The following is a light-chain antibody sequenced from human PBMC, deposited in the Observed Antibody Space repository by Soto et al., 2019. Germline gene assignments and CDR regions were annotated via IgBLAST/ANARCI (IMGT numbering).Light chain of an antibody. J-gene: IGLJ1*01. CDR1: SSNIGSNY. Sequence: QSVLTQPPSASGTPGQRVTISCSGSSSNIGSNYVYWYQQLPGTAHKLLIYSNNQRPSGVPDRFSGSKSGTSASLAISGLRSEDEADYYCAAWDDSLSGPVFGTGTKLTVL. V-gene: IGLV1-47*02. CDR3: AAWDDSLSGPV. CDR2: SNN.